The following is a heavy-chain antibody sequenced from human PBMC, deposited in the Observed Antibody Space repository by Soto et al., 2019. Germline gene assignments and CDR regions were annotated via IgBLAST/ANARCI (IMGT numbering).Heavy chain of an antibody. V-gene: IGHV3-23*01. D-gene: IGHD5-18*01. CDR1: GFTFSSYA. CDR2: ISGSGGST. J-gene: IGHJ4*02. Sequence: GGSLRLSCAASGFTFSSYAMSWVRQAPGKGLEWVSAISGSGGSTYYADSVKGRFTISRDNSKNTLYLQMNSLRAEDTAVYYCAKDSDGYSYGPGEFDYWGQGTLVTVSS. CDR3: AKDSDGYSYGPGEFDY.